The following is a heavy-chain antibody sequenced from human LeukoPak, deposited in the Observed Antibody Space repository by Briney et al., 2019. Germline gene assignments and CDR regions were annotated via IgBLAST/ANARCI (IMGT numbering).Heavy chain of an antibody. CDR3: ARDRVYDYSNPRGFDH. J-gene: IGHJ4*02. V-gene: IGHV1-18*03. Sequence: GASVKVSCKASGHPFTGFGISWGGQAPGQGLEGMGWISGYNGKTKYAQNLQGRVTMTTDTSTSTAYMELGSLRSDDMAVYYCARDRVYDYSNPRGFDHWGQGTLVTVSS. CDR2: ISGYNGKT. D-gene: IGHD3-16*01. CDR1: GHPFTGFG.